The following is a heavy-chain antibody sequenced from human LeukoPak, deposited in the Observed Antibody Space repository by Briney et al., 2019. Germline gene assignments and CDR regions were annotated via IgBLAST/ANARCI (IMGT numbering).Heavy chain of an antibody. CDR2: IFPSGGEI. V-gene: IGHV3-23*01. J-gene: IGHJ1*01. CDR3: AKGGKTRPNFPFQH. Sequence: GGSLRLSCAASGFTFSTFAMIWVRQPPGKGLEWVSSIFPSGGEIHYADSVRGRFTISRDNSKSTLSLQMNSLRAEDTAIYYCAKGGKTRPNFPFQHWGQGTLVTVSS. D-gene: IGHD6-6*01. CDR1: GFTFSTFA.